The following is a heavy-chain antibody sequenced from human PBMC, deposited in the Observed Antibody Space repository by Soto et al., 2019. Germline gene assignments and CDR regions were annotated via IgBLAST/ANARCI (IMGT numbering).Heavy chain of an antibody. Sequence: QVQLAQSGAEVKKPGASVKVSCKASGYSFTSYDINWVRQATGQGLEWMGWMNPNSGNTGYAQKFQGRGTMTRNNSISTAYMELSSLRTEDTAVYYCARERSYHMDVWGQGTTVTVSS. CDR1: GYSFTSYD. J-gene: IGHJ6*02. V-gene: IGHV1-8*01. CDR2: MNPNSGNT. CDR3: ARERSYHMDV. D-gene: IGHD2-2*01.